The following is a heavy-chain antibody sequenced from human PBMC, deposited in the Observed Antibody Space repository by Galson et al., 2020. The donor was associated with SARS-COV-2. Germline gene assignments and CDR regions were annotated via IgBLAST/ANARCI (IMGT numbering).Heavy chain of an antibody. CDR3: ARHQYTGSWGYAFDI. Sequence: SETLSLTCSVFGGSISSTSNYWGWIRQPPGKGLEWIWSIYYSGNTYYNPSLKSRVTISVDTSNNQFSLKLTSVTAADAAMYYCARHQYTGSWGYAFDIWGRGTLVSVSS. CDR2: IYYSGNT. D-gene: IGHD6-13*01. V-gene: IGHV4-39*07. CDR1: GGSISSTSNY. J-gene: IGHJ3*02.